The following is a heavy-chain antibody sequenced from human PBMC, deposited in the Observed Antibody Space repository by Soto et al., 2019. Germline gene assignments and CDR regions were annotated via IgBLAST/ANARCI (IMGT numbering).Heavy chain of an antibody. CDR1: GFSLSTSGVG. Sequence: SGPTLVNPTQTLTLTCTFSGFSLSTSGVGVGWIRQPPGKALEWLALIYWDDDKRYSPSLKSRLTITKDTSKNQVVLTMTNMDPVDTATYYCAHTPLIAAPGVHWFDPWGQGTLVTVSS. D-gene: IGHD6-13*01. V-gene: IGHV2-5*02. CDR3: AHTPLIAAPGVHWFDP. CDR2: IYWDDDK. J-gene: IGHJ5*02.